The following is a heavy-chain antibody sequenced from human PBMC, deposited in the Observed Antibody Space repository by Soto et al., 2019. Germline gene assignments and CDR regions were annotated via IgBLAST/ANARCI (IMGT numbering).Heavy chain of an antibody. J-gene: IGHJ1*01. CDR2: ISYDESNK. V-gene: IGHV3-30*18. Sequence: QVQLVESGGGVVQPGRSLRLSCAASGFTFSSYGMHWVRQAPGKGLEWVAVISYDESNKYYADSVKGRFTISRDNSKNTLYLQMNSLRAEDTAVYYCTKGVVVITSCFQHWGQGTLVTVSS. CDR3: TKGVVVITSCFQH. CDR1: GFTFSSYG. D-gene: IGHD3-22*01.